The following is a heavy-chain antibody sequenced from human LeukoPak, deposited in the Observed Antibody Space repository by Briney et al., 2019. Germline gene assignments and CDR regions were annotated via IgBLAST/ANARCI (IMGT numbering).Heavy chain of an antibody. CDR1: GGSIRNYC. Sequence: SETLSLTCAVSGGSIRNYCWNWIRQPPGKGLEWIGHFCDSGNTDYKPSLKSRVSMSLDTSKNQLSLKMTSATAADTAVYFCARWHSHGRYFDYWGQGVLVTVSS. D-gene: IGHD2-21*01. V-gene: IGHV4-59*01. J-gene: IGHJ4*02. CDR3: ARWHSHGRYFDY. CDR2: FCDSGNT.